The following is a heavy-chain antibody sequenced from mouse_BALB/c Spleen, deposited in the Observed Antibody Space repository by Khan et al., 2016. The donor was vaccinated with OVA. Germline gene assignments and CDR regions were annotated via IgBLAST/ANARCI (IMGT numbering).Heavy chain of an antibody. CDR3: ARDSNFDY. V-gene: IGHV5-17*02. J-gene: IGHJ2*01. CDR2: ISSGSSSI. CDR1: GFTFSRFG. Sequence: EVELVESGGGLVQPGGSRKLSCVASGFTFSRFGMHWVRQAPEKGLEWVAYISSGSSSIYYADTVKGRFTISRDNPKNTLFLQMTSLRSEDMAMYYCARDSNFDYWGQGTTLTVSS.